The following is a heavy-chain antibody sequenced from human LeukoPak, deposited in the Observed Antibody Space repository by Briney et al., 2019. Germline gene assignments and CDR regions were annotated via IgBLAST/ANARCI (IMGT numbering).Heavy chain of an antibody. CDR3: ARDSKYDSTGHAP. D-gene: IGHD3-22*01. V-gene: IGHV4-39*02. J-gene: IGHJ5*02. CDR2: IYYSGST. Sequence: KPSETLSLTCTVSGGSISSSSYYWGWIRQPPGKGLEWIGSIYYSGSTYYNPSLKSRVTISVDTSKNQFSLKLSSVTAADTAMYYCARDSKYDSTGHAPWGLGTLVTVSS. CDR1: GGSISSSSYY.